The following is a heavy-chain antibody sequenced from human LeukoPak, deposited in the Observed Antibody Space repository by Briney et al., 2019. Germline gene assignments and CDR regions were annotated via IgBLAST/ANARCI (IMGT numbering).Heavy chain of an antibody. Sequence: ASVKVSCKASGYTFTSYYMHWVRQAPGQGLEWMGIINPSGGSTRYAQKFQCRVTMTRDMSTSTVYMELSSLRSEDTAVYYCARDQITSSWFSGYYYYYMDVWGKGTTVTVSS. CDR3: ARDQITSSWFSGYYYYYMDV. J-gene: IGHJ6*03. CDR1: GYTFTSYY. CDR2: INPSGGST. V-gene: IGHV1-46*01. D-gene: IGHD6-13*01.